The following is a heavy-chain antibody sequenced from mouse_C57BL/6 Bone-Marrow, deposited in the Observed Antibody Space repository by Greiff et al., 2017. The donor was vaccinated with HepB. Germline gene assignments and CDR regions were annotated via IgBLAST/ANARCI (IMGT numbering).Heavy chain of an antibody. CDR3: TREGGIYDGYLFAY. Sequence: EVQLVESGEGLVKPGGSLKLSCAASGFTFSSYAMSWVRQTPEKRLEWVAYISSGGDYIYYADTVKGRFTISRDNARNTLYLQMSSLKSEDTAMYYCTREGGIYDGYLFAYWGQGTLVTVSA. CDR1: GFTFSSYA. V-gene: IGHV5-9-1*02. J-gene: IGHJ3*01. D-gene: IGHD2-3*01. CDR2: ISSGGDYI.